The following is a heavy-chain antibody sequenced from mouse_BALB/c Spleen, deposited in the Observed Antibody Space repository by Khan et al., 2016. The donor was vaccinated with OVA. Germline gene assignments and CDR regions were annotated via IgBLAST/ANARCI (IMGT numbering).Heavy chain of an antibody. D-gene: IGHD1-1*01. V-gene: IGHV5-17*02. CDR2: ISGDSSTI. CDR1: GFTFSSYG. Sequence: EVQLVESGGGLVQPGGSRKLSCTASGFTFSSYGMHWVRQAPEKGLEWVAYISGDSSTIYYADTVKGRFTISRDNPKNTLFLQMTSLMSEDTARYYCATSYFYGYYFDYWGPGTTLPVSS. CDR3: ATSYFYGYYFDY. J-gene: IGHJ2*01.